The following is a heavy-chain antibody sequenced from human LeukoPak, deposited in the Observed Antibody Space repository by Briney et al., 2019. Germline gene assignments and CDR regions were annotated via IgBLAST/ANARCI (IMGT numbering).Heavy chain of an antibody. CDR3: ARVCLVATTTRGLFDY. D-gene: IGHD5-12*01. CDR2: FFYIGRP. CDR1: GGSISSSSYY. J-gene: IGHJ4*02. Sequence: SETLSLTCTVSGGSISSSSYYWGWIAPPPGKGLEGIGSFFYIGRPYSNPSLKSRVTISVDTSKNQFSLKLSSVTAADTAVYYGARVCLVATTTRGLFDYWGQGTLVTVSS. V-gene: IGHV4-39*07.